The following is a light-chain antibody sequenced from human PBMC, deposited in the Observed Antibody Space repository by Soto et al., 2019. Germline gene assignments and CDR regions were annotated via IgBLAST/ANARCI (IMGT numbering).Light chain of an antibody. J-gene: IGKJ1*01. V-gene: IGKV3-20*01. CDR3: QQYGSSSS. CDR2: GAS. Sequence: EIVITQSPVTLSVSPGDRATLSCRAGQSVSSNLAWYQQKPGQAPRLLIYGASTRATGIPDRFSGSGSGTDFTLTISRLEPEDFAVYYCQQYGSSSSFGQGTKVDIK. CDR1: QSVSSN.